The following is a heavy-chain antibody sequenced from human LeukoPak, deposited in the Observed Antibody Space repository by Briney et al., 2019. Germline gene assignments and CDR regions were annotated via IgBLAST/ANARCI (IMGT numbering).Heavy chain of an antibody. J-gene: IGHJ3*02. Sequence: GGSLRLSCAASGLTFSTYGMNWVRQAPGKGLEWVSAITGSGGNTYYADSVKGRFTVSRDNSKNTLFLQMKSLRADDTAVYYCAKVRPPTVVTQLNAFDIWGQGTMVTVSS. CDR1: GLTFSTYG. D-gene: IGHD4-23*01. CDR2: ITGSGGNT. CDR3: AKVRPPTVVTQLNAFDI. V-gene: IGHV3-23*01.